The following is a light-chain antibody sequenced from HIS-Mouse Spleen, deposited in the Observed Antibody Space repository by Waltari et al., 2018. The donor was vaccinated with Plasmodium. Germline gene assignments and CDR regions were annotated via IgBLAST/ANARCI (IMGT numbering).Light chain of an antibody. CDR3: CSYAGSSTWV. CDR2: ECS. V-gene: IGLV2-23*01. Sequence: QSALTQPASVSGSPGQSITISCTGTSSDVGSYNLVSWYQQHPGQAPKLMIYECSKRPSGVSNRFSGSKSGNTASLTISGLQAEDEADYYCCSYAGSSTWVFGGRTKLTVL. CDR1: SSDVGSYNL. J-gene: IGLJ3*02.